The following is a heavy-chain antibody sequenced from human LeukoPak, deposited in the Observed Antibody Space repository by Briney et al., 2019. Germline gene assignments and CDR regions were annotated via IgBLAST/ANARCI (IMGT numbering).Heavy chain of an antibody. CDR2: IESDATDK. D-gene: IGHD6-19*01. CDR3: ARCVAVAGLYYGMDV. J-gene: IGHJ6*02. V-gene: IGHV3-33*01. Sequence: GGSLRLSCAASGFSFSNYGMHWFRQAPGKGLEWVAFIESDATDKYYTDSVRGRFTISRDKSKNTLYLQMNSLRVEDTAVYYCARCVAVAGLYYGMDVWGQGTTVTVSS. CDR1: GFSFSNYG.